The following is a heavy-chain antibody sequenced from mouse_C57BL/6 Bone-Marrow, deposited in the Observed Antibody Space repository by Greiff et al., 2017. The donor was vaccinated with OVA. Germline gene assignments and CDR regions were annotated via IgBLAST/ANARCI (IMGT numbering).Heavy chain of an antibody. V-gene: IGHV5-9*01. J-gene: IGHJ2*01. CDR2: ISGGGGNT. D-gene: IGHD3-2*02. CDR1: GFTFSSYT. Sequence: DVMLVESGGGLVKPGGSLKLSCAASGFTFSSYTMSWVRQTPEKRLEWVATISGGGGNTYYPDSVKGRFTISRDNAKNTLYLQMSSLRSEDTALYYCAREEDSSSYFDYWGQGTTLTVSS. CDR3: AREEDSSSYFDY.